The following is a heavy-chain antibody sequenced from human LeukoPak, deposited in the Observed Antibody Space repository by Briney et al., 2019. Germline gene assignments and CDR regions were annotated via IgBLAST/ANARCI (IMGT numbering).Heavy chain of an antibody. V-gene: IGHV3-66*02. Sequence: GGSPRLSCAASGFTVSSNYMSWVRQAPGKGLEWVSVIYSGGSTYYADSVKGRFTISRDNSKNTLYLQMNSLRAEDTAVYYCASPDCTNGVCPYYYYGMDVWGQGTTVTVSS. CDR1: GFTVSSNY. J-gene: IGHJ6*02. CDR2: IYSGGST. CDR3: ASPDCTNGVCPYYYYGMDV. D-gene: IGHD2-8*01.